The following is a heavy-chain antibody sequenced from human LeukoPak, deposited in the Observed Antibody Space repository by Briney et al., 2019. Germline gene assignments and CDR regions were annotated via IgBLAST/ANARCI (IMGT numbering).Heavy chain of an antibody. D-gene: IGHD3/OR15-3a*01. CDR1: GGSISSYY. J-gene: IGHJ5*02. Sequence: SETLSLTCTVSGGSISSYYWSWIRQPPGKGLEWIGYIYYSGSTNYNPSLKSRVTISVDTSKNQFSLKLSSVTAADTAVYFCASSFGSGFLDRTPLIFDPWGQGTLVTVSS. CDR2: IYYSGST. CDR3: ASSFGSGFLDRTPLIFDP. V-gene: IGHV4-59*01.